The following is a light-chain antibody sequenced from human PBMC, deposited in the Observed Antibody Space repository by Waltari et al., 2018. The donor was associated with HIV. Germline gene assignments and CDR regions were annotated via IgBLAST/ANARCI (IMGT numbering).Light chain of an antibody. CDR2: DVS. Sequence: QSALTQPASVSGSPGQSITISCTGSISDVGGYNYVSWYQHHPGKAPRLIMYDVSERPSGVSHRFSGSKSGSTASLTISGLQAEDEAHYYFCSYAGSGNVLFSGGTKVTVL. V-gene: IGLV2-23*02. CDR1: ISDVGGYNY. CDR3: CSYAGSGNVL. J-gene: IGLJ2*01.